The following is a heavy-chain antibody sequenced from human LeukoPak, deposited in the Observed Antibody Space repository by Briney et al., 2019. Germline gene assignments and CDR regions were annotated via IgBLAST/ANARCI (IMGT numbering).Heavy chain of an antibody. CDR2: IKEDGSEK. D-gene: IGHD6-13*01. J-gene: IGHJ4*02. V-gene: IGHV3-7*05. CDR3: ARDWGAAGLWDY. Sequence: GGSLRLSCASSGFTFSNYWMSWVRHAPGKGLEVVANIKEDGSEKDYVDSVKGRFTISRDNAKNSLYLQMNSLRAEDTAIYYCARDWGAAGLWDYWGQGTLVTVSS. CDR1: GFTFSNYW.